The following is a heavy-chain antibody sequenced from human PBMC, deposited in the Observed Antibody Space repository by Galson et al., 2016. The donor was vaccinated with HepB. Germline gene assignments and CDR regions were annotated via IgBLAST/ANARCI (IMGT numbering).Heavy chain of an antibody. CDR1: GGAISNYY. J-gene: IGHJ5*02. V-gene: IGHV4-59*01. Sequence: SETLSLTCSVSGGAISNYYWNWIRQSPGKGLEWIGYSDYSGRTNYNPSLKSRVTISVDMSKNRFSLKLSSVTAADTAVYYCAGANWGSRGWIDPWGQGILVSVSS. CDR3: AGANWGSRGWIDP. D-gene: IGHD7-27*01. CDR2: SDYSGRT.